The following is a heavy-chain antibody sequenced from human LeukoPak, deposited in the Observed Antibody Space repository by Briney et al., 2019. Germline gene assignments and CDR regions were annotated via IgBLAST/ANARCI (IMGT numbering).Heavy chain of an antibody. Sequence: GGSLRLSCAASGFSFTNAWMSWVRQAPGKGLEWVSYISSSGSTIYYADSVKGRFTISRDNAKNSLYLQMNSLRAEDTAVYYCALVRTPFDYWGQGTLVTVSS. D-gene: IGHD2-2*01. CDR3: ALVRTPFDY. CDR1: GFSFTNAW. CDR2: ISSSGSTI. V-gene: IGHV3-48*03. J-gene: IGHJ4*02.